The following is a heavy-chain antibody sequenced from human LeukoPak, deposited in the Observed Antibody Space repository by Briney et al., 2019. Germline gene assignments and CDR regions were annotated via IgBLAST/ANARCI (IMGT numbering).Heavy chain of an antibody. CDR1: GFIVSDHY. CDR2: ISGSGGST. J-gene: IGHJ4*02. CDR3: AKDPRSEFVVLPAAPTTGY. D-gene: IGHD2-2*01. Sequence: QSGGSLRLSCAASGFIVSDHYMNWVRQAPGKGLEWFSAISGSGGSTYYADSVKGRFTISRDNSKNMLYLQMNSLRAEDTAVYYCAKDPRSEFVVLPAAPTTGYWGQGTLVTVSS. V-gene: IGHV3-23*01.